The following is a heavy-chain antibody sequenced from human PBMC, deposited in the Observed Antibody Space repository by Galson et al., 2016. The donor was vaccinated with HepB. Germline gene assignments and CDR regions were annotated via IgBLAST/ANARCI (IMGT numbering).Heavy chain of an antibody. V-gene: IGHV3-33*08. D-gene: IGHD3-3*01. CDR1: GFTFSSYS. Sequence: SLRLSCAASGFTFSSYSMHWVRQAPGKGLEWVAVIWYDGSDKYYADSVKGRFTISRDNSKNTLYLQMSSLRAEDTAVNYCAREGGYDFWSGYSFRVWSLDYWGQGTLVTVSS. J-gene: IGHJ4*02. CDR2: IWYDGSDK. CDR3: AREGGYDFWSGYSFRVWSLDY.